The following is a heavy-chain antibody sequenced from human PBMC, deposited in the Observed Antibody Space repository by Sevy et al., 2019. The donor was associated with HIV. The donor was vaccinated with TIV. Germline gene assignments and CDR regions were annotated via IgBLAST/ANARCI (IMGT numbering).Heavy chain of an antibody. J-gene: IGHJ4*02. Sequence: GGSLRLSCAASGFIFSDYTLHWVRQAPGTGLEWVAVISYDGSFTYYADSVEGRFTISRDNSKNTLFLQMNSLRHEDTAVYYCARSQSSSWNYFDYWGQGNLVTVSS. V-gene: IGHV3-30*04. CDR2: ISYDGSFT. CDR3: ARSQSSSWNYFDY. CDR1: GFIFSDYT. D-gene: IGHD6-13*01.